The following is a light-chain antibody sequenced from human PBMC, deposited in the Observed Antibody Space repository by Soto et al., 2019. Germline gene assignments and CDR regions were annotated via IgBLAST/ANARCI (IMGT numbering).Light chain of an antibody. Sequence: SYELTQPPSVSVAPGKTARITCGGNNIGSKSVHWYQQKPGQAPVLVIYYDSDRSSGIPERFSGSNSGNTATLTISRVEAGDEADYYCQVWDSSSDHPVWVFGGGTKLTVL. CDR2: YDS. J-gene: IGLJ3*02. CDR1: NIGSKS. V-gene: IGLV3-21*04. CDR3: QVWDSSSDHPVWV.